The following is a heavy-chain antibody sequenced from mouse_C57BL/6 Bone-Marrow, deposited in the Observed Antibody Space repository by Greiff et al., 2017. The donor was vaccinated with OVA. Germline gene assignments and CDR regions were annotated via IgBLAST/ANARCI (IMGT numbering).Heavy chain of an antibody. D-gene: IGHD1-1*01. CDR1: GYTFTDYY. J-gene: IGHJ3*01. CDR2: IYPGSGNP. CDR3: ARPDYYGSSYGFAY. Sequence: VQLQQSGAELVRPGASVKLSCKASGYTFTDYYINWVKQRPGQGLEWIARIYPGSGNPYYNEKFKGKATLTAEKSSSTAYMQLSSLTSEDSAVCFCARPDYYGSSYGFAYWGQGTLVTVSA. V-gene: IGHV1-76*01.